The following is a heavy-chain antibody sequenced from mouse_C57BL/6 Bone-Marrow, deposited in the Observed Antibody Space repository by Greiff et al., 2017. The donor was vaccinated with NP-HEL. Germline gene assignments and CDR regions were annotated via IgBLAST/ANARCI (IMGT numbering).Heavy chain of an antibody. V-gene: IGHV1-55*01. J-gene: IGHJ4*01. CDR3: TRGRFSHLYDALDY. CDR2: IYPGSGST. CDR1: GYTFTSYW. D-gene: IGHD5-1*01. Sequence: QVQLQQPGAELVKPGASVKMSCKASGYTFTSYWITWVKQRPGQGLEWIGDIYPGSGSTNYNEKFKGKATLTVDTSSSTAYMQLSSLTSEDSAVYYCTRGRFSHLYDALDYWGQGTTVTVSS.